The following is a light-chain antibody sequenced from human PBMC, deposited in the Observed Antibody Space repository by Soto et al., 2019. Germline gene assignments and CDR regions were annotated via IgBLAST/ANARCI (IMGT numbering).Light chain of an antibody. J-gene: IGKJ5*01. V-gene: IGKV3-15*01. CDR1: QSVSSK. CDR3: QQRSNWPPSIT. CDR2: SAS. Sequence: EIGMTQSPATLSLSPGQRASLSCRASQSVSSKLAWYQQRPGQAPRLLIYSASTRATGIPARFSGSGSGTDFTLTISSLEPEDFAVYYCQQRSNWPPSITLGQVTLLEIK.